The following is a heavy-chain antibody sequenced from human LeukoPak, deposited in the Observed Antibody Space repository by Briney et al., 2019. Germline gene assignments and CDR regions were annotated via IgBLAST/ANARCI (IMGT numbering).Heavy chain of an antibody. CDR2: IYYSGST. V-gene: IGHV4-59*01. Sequence: PSETLSLTCTVSGGSISSYYWSWLRQPPGKGLEWVGYIYYSGSTNYNPSLKSRVTISVDTSKNQFSLKLSSVTTADTAVYYCARREWMGAYNWFDPWGQGTLVTVSS. CDR1: GGSISSYY. CDR3: ARREWMGAYNWFDP. J-gene: IGHJ5*02. D-gene: IGHD3-3*01.